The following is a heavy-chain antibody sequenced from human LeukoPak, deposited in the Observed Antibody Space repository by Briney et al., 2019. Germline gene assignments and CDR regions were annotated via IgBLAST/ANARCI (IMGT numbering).Heavy chain of an antibody. J-gene: IGHJ4*02. D-gene: IGHD5-18*01. V-gene: IGHV4-38-2*01. CDR1: GYSISSGYY. CDR2: IYHSGST. CDR3: ARCGYSYGYFDY. Sequence: SXTLSLTCAVSGYSISSGYYWGWIRPPPGKGLEWIGIIYHSGSTYYNPSLKSRVTISVDTSKNQFSLKLSSVTAADTAVYYCARCGYSYGYFDYWGQGTLVTVSS.